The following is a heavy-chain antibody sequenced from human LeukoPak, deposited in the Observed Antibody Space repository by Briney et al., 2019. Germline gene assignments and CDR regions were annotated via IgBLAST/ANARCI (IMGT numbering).Heavy chain of an antibody. CDR2: ITGDGAGT. J-gene: IGHJ5*02. Sequence: PGGSLRLSCAASGFTFSSYAMMWVRQAPGKGLAWVSTITGDGAGTFYADPVKGRFTISRDSSKNTVYLQMNSLSVEDTAAYYCAKGRGQWLVDWFYPWGQGTLVTVSS. CDR1: GFTFSSYA. V-gene: IGHV3-23*01. D-gene: IGHD6-19*01. CDR3: AKGRGQWLVDWFYP.